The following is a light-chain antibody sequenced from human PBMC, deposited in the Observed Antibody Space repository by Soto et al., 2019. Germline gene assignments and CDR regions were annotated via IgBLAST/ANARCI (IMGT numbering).Light chain of an antibody. J-gene: IGKJ1*01. CDR3: HQYGSSPST. Sequence: EIGMTQSPATLSVSPWERATLSCRASQSISSKLAWYQQKPGQAPRLLIYGASTRATGIPDRFSGSGSGTDFTLTISRLEPEDFAIYYCHQYGSSPSTFGQGTKVDIK. CDR1: QSISSK. V-gene: IGKV3-15*01. CDR2: GAS.